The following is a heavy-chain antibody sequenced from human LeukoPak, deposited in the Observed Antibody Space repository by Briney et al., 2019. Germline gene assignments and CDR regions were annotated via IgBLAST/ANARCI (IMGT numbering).Heavy chain of an antibody. CDR1: GFIFSSNS. CDR2: ISWGSSTI. Sequence: SGGSLRLSCAASGFIFSSNSMNWVRQAPGKWLEWVSYISWGSSTIYYADSVKGRFTISRDNVKNSLYLQMNSLRDDDTAVYYCARDHNYFDYWGQGTLVTVSS. V-gene: IGHV3-48*02. J-gene: IGHJ4*02. CDR3: ARDHNYFDY.